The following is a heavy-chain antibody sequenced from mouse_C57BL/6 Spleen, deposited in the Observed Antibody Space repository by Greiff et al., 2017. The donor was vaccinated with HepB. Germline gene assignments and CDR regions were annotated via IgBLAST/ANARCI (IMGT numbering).Heavy chain of an antibody. CDR2: IDPSDSYT. J-gene: IGHJ4*01. CDR3: ARENPVVARDAMDY. D-gene: IGHD1-1*01. Sequence: QVQLKQPGAELVRPGTSVKLSCKASGYTFTSYWMHWVKQRPGQGLEWIGVIDPSDSYTNYNQKFKGKATLTVDTSSSTAYMQLSSLTSEDSAVYYWARENPVVARDAMDYWGQGTSVTVSS. V-gene: IGHV1-59*01. CDR1: GYTFTSYW.